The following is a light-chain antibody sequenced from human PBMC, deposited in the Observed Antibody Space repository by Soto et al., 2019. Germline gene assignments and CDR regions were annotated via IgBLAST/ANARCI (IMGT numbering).Light chain of an antibody. V-gene: IGKV1-5*03. CDR1: QSLSSR. CDR2: KAS. CDR3: QQYNSYPIT. Sequence: DIQMTQSPSTLSASVGDRVTITCRASQSLSSRLAWYQQKPGKAPKLLIYKASSLESGVPSRFSGSGSGTEFTLTTSSLQPDDFATYYCQQYNSYPITFGQGTRLEIK. J-gene: IGKJ5*01.